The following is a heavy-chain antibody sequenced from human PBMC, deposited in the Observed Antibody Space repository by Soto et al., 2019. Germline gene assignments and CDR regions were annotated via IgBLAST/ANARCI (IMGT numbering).Heavy chain of an antibody. D-gene: IGHD5-18*01. CDR1: GDSISSINNY. V-gene: IGHV4-30-4*01. CDR2: ISYSGIT. Sequence: SETLSLTCTVSGDSISSINNYWSWIRQPPREGLEWIGFISYSGITSYSPSLKSRVAISLDTSKNQFSLSLNFVTAADTAVYYCARGRGYSYGLDPWGQGSLVTVSS. CDR3: ARGRGYSYGLDP. J-gene: IGHJ5*02.